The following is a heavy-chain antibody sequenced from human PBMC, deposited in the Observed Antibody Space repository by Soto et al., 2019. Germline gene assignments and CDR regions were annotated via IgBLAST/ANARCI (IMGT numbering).Heavy chain of an antibody. CDR2: IFYSGST. J-gene: IGHJ5*02. Sequence: SETLSLTCAVSGGSISSSSYYWGWIRQPPGKGLEWIGSIFYSGSTYYNPSLKSRVTISVDSSKNQFSLKLDSVTAADTAVYYCARLHCNSPNCVPLDPWGQGTLVTVSS. D-gene: IGHD2-2*01. V-gene: IGHV4-39*07. CDR1: GGSISSSSYY. CDR3: ARLHCNSPNCVPLDP.